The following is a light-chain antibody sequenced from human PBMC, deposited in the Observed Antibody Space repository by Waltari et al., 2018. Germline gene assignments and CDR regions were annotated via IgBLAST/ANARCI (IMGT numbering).Light chain of an antibody. CDR3: HQYNDGPPFN. CDR2: GAS. V-gene: IGKV3-15*01. Sequence: EIVMTQSPATLSVSPGERAIISCRASQSVTTNIAWYQQKPGQPPRLLIYGASTRATDIPARFSGSGSGTEFTLTITSLQSEDFAVYYCHQYNDGPPFNFGQGTKLEIK. J-gene: IGKJ2*01. CDR1: QSVTTN.